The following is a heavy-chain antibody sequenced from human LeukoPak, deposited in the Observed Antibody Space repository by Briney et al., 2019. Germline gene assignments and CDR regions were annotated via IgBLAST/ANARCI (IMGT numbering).Heavy chain of an antibody. J-gene: IGHJ6*03. CDR1: GFIFSSYA. CDR2: MSYDGTNK. Sequence: GRSLRLSCAASGFIFSSYAMHWVRQAPGTGPEWVAVMSYDGTNKYYADSVKGRFTISRDNSKNTLYLQMDSLRVEDTAVYYCARDGGLYCSSTSCSRYYFMDVWGKGTTVTVSS. D-gene: IGHD2-2*01. V-gene: IGHV3-30-3*01. CDR3: ARDGGLYCSSTSCSRYYFMDV.